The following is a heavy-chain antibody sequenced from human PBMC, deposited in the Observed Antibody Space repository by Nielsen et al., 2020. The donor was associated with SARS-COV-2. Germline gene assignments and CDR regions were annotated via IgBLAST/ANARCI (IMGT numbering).Heavy chain of an antibody. CDR1: GGSISSGGYY. CDR3: ARLPQPWGKYYFDD. CDR2: IYYSGNP. D-gene: IGHD3-16*01. Sequence: SETLSLTCTVSGGSISSGGYYWSWIRQLPGKGLEWIGYIYYSGNPFYNPSLKSRVTISVDTSTNHFSLNLNSVTAADTAVYYCARLPQPWGKYYFDDWGQGTLVTVTS. J-gene: IGHJ4*02. V-gene: IGHV4-31*03.